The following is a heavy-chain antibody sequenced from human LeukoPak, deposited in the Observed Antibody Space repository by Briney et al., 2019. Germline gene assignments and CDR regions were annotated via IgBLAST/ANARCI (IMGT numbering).Heavy chain of an antibody. V-gene: IGHV3-7*01. CDR3: ARGWDARSSL. J-gene: IGHJ4*02. D-gene: IGHD1-26*01. Sequence: GGSLRLSCEASGFIFSGYWMSWVRQAPGKGLEWVANIKHDASEKHYVDSVKGRFTISRDNTKNSVYLQMDSLRVDDTAVYYCARGWDARSSLWGQGTLVSVSS. CDR1: GFIFSGYW. CDR2: IKHDASEK.